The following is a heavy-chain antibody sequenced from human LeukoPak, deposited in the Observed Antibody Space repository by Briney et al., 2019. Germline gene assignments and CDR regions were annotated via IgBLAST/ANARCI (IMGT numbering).Heavy chain of an antibody. D-gene: IGHD6-13*01. V-gene: IGHV3-11*01. Sequence: PGGSLRLSCAASGFTFSDYYMSWIRQAPGKGLEWVSYISSSGSTIYYADSVKGRFTISRDNAKNSLYLQMNSLRAEDTAVYYCARDREQLDVYYYYGMDVWVQGTTVTVSS. J-gene: IGHJ6*02. CDR1: GFTFSDYY. CDR2: ISSSGSTI. CDR3: ARDREQLDVYYYYGMDV.